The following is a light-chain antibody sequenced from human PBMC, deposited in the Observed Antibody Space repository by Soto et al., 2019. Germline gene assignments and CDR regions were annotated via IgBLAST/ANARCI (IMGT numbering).Light chain of an antibody. V-gene: IGKV3-20*01. CDR1: HIVSSNY. CDR2: GAS. J-gene: IGKJ1*01. CDR3: QQYGSSPRT. Sequence: VLMQSPGTLSLSPGGRATLSCRASHIVSSNYLAWYQQKPGQAPRLLIYGASSRATGIPDRFSASGSATDFTLTTSRMEPADFAVYYCQQYGSSPRTFGQGTKVDI.